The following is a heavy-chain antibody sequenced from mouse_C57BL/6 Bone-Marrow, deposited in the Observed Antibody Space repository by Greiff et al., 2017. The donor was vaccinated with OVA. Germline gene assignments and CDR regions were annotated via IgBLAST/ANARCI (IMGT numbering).Heavy chain of an antibody. CDR1: GYTFTSYW. CDR3: ARKLGYYFDY. CDR2: IDPSDSYT. V-gene: IGHV1-50*01. D-gene: IGHD4-1*01. J-gene: IGHJ2*01. Sequence: QVQLQQPGAELVKPGASVKLSCKASGYTFTSYWMQWVKQRPGQGLEWIGEIDPSDSYTNYNQKFKGKSTLTVDTSSSTAYMQLSSLTSEDSAVYYCARKLGYYFDYWGQGTTLTVSS.